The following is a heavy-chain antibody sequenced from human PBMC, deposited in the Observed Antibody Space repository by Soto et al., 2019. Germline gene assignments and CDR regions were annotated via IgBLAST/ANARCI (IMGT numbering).Heavy chain of an antibody. Sequence: SVKVSCKASGGTFSSYAISWVRQAPGQGLEWMGGIIPIFGTANYAQKFQGRVTITADESTSTAYMELSSLRSEDTAVYYCARYVCGAPHYHYYMDVWGKGITVTLFS. J-gene: IGHJ6*03. CDR1: GGTFSSYA. V-gene: IGHV1-69*13. CDR2: IIPIFGTA. D-gene: IGHD2-21*01. CDR3: ARYVCGAPHYHYYMDV.